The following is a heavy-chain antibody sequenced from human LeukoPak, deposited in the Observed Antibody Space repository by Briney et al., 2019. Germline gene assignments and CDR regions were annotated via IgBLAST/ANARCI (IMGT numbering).Heavy chain of an antibody. V-gene: IGHV1-69*13. D-gene: IGHD3-10*01. J-gene: IGHJ4*02. CDR1: GGTFSSYA. CDR3: ASAPPDRITMVRGVISEFYFDY. Sequence: SVKVSCKASGGTFSSYAISWVRQAPGQGLEWMGGIIPIFGTSNYAQKFQGRVTITADESTSTAYMELSSLRSEDTAVYYCASAPPDRITMVRGVISEFYFDYWGQGTLVTVSS. CDR2: IIPIFGTS.